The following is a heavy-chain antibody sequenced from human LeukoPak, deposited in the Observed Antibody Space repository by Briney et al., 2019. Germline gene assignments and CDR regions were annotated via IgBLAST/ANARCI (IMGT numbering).Heavy chain of an antibody. D-gene: IGHD7-27*01. Sequence: TGGSLRLSCAASGFTFSSYWMHWVRQAPGKGLVWVSRINSDGSSTNYADSVKGRLTISRDNAKNTLYLQVKSLRAEDTAVYYCARGPSGWGSLDSWGQGTLVTVSS. CDR1: GFTFSSYW. CDR3: ARGPSGWGSLDS. J-gene: IGHJ4*02. V-gene: IGHV3-74*01. CDR2: INSDGSST.